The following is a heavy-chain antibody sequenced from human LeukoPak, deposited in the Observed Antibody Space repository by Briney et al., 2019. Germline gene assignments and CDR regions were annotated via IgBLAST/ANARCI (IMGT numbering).Heavy chain of an antibody. CDR2: IYTSGST. D-gene: IGHD3-10*01. J-gene: IGHJ5*02. CDR3: AREGLNMVRGVIPKEAWGWFDP. Sequence: PSQTLSLTCTVSGGSISSGSYYWNWIRQPAGKGLEWIGRIYTSGSTNYNPSLKSRVTVSVDTSKNQFSLKLSSVTAADTAVYYCAREGLNMVRGVIPKEAWGWFDPWGQGTLVTVSS. CDR1: GGSISSGSYY. V-gene: IGHV4-61*02.